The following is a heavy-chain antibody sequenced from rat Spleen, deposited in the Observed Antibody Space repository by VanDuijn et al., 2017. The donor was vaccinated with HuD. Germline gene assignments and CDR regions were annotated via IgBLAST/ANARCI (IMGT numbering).Heavy chain of an antibody. CDR2: IWSGGGT. D-gene: IGHD1-12*03. Sequence: QVQLKESGPGLVKPSETLSLTCTVSGFSLTSYHVSWVRQPPGKGLEWMGAIWSGGGTDYNSALKSRLSISRDISKSQVFLTMNSLQTEDTATYYCARDRGVTMMVPLMDAWGQGTSVTVSS. J-gene: IGHJ4*01. CDR3: ARDRGVTMMVPLMDA. CDR1: GFSLTSYH. V-gene: IGHV2-15*01.